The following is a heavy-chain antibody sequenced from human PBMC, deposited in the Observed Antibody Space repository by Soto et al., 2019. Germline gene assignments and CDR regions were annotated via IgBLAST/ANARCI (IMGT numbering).Heavy chain of an antibody. V-gene: IGHV4-34*01. CDR3: ARELYSIRVYYYGMDV. CDR1: GGSFSGYY. J-gene: IGHJ6*02. D-gene: IGHD4-4*01. CDR2: INHSGST. Sequence: PSETLSLTCAVYGGSFSGYYWSWIRQPPGKGLEWIGEINHSGSTNYNPSLKSRVTISVDTSKNQFSLKLSSVTAADTAVYYCARELYSIRVYYYGMDVWGQGTTVTVSS.